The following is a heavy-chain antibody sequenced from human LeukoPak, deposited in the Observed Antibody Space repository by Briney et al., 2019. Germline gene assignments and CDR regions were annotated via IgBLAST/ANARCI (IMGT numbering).Heavy chain of an antibody. V-gene: IGHV4-34*01. CDR1: GESFRGYY. J-gene: IGHJ1*01. D-gene: IGHD6-19*01. Sequence: PSETLSLTCAVYGESFRGYYWNWIRQPPGKGLDWIGEINHSGSTNYNPSLKSRVTMSVDTSKNQFSLNLTSVTPADTAVYYGARWEWLEYFQHWGQGSLVTVFS. CDR3: ARWEWLEYFQH. CDR2: INHSGST.